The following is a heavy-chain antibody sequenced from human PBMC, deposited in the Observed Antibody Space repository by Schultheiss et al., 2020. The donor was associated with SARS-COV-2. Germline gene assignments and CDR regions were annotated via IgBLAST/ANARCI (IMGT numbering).Heavy chain of an antibody. J-gene: IGHJ4*02. CDR3: AHWLVMVRGVKNDPYYFDY. D-gene: IGHD3-10*01. Sequence: SGPTLVKPTQTLTLTCTFSGFSLSTSGMCVSWIRQPPGKALEWLARIDWDDDKRYSPSLKSRLTITKDTSKNQVVLTMTNMDPVDTATYYCAHWLVMVRGVKNDPYYFDYWGQGTLVTVSS. V-gene: IGHV2-5*02. CDR2: IDWDDDK. CDR1: GFSLSTSGMC.